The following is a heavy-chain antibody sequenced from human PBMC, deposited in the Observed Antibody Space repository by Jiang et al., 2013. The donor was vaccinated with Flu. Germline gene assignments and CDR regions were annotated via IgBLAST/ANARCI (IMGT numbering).Heavy chain of an antibody. Sequence: SQTLSLTCAISGDSVSSNSAAWNWIRQSPSRGLEWLGRTYYRSKWYNDYAESMKSRITINPDTSKNLFSLQLKSVTPEDTAVYYCAREITHRITIFGVFIPSYGMDAWGQGTTVAVSS. D-gene: IGHD3-3*01. V-gene: IGHV6-1*01. J-gene: IGHJ6*02. CDR1: GDSVSSNSAA. CDR3: AREITHRITIFGVFIPSYGMDA. CDR2: TYYRSKWYN.